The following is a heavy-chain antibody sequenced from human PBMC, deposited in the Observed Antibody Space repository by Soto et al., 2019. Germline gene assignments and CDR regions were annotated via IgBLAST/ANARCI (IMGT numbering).Heavy chain of an antibody. D-gene: IGHD2-21*02. CDR3: AADGPGVVVVTDIYYYYGMDV. CDR1: GFTFTSSA. V-gene: IGHV1-58*01. J-gene: IGHJ6*02. Sequence: SVKVSCKASGFTFTSSAVQWVRQARGQRLEWIGWIVVGSGNTNYAQKFQERVTITRDMSTSTAYMELSSLRSEDTAVYYCAADGPGVVVVTDIYYYYGMDVWG. CDR2: IVVGSGNT.